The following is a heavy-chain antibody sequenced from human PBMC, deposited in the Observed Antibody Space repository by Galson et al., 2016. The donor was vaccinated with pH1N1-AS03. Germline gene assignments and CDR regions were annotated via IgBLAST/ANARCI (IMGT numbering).Heavy chain of an antibody. Sequence: SETLSLTCTVSGGSINSSPYYWGWIRQPPGKGLEWIGSAYYGENTDYSPSLKGRVTISLDTSKNQFSLNLNSVTAADTAVYYCARSPRIISVAGKFPSRFDPGGQGPLVTVSS. D-gene: IGHD6-19*01. CDR1: GGSINSSPYY. J-gene: IGHJ5*02. CDR3: ARSPRIISVAGKFPSRFDP. CDR2: AYYGENT. V-gene: IGHV4-39*07.